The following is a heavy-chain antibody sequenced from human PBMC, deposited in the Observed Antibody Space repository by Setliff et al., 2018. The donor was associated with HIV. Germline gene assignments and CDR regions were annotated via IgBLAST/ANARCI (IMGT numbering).Heavy chain of an antibody. Sequence: GGSLRLSCAASGFTSSSYSMNWVRQGPGKGLEWVSSITSSSTYIYYADSVKGRFTISRDNAKNSLYLQMNSLRAEETAVYYCARRGNYLGDAFDIWGQGTMVTVSS. CDR1: GFTSSSYS. J-gene: IGHJ3*02. CDR2: ITSSSTYI. V-gene: IGHV3-21*01. CDR3: ARRGNYLGDAFDI. D-gene: IGHD1-26*01.